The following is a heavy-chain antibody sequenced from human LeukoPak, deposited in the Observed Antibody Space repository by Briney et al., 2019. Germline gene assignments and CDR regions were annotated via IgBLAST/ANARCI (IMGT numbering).Heavy chain of an antibody. CDR3: ARVTLPEPSSGWYVPTYYYYYGMDV. J-gene: IGHJ6*02. CDR1: GGSFSGYY. D-gene: IGHD6-19*01. Sequence: SETLSLTCAVYGGSFSGYYWSWIRQPPGKGLEWIGEINHSGSTNYNPSLKSRVTISVDTSKNQFSLELSSVTAADTAVYYCARVTLPEPSSGWYVPTYYYYYGMDVWGQGTTVTVSS. CDR2: INHSGST. V-gene: IGHV4-34*01.